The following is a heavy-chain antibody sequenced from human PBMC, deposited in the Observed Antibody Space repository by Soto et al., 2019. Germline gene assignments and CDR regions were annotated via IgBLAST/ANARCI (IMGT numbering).Heavy chain of an antibody. J-gene: IGHJ4*02. D-gene: IGHD3-10*01. CDR2: INAGNGNT. V-gene: IGHV1-3*01. CDR3: ARELWFGELGEGSWDY. CDR1: GYTFTSYA. Sequence: QVQLVQSGAEVKKPGASVKVSCKASGYTFTSYAMHWVRQAPGQRLEWMGWINAGNGNTKYSQKFQGRVTITRDTSASTAYMELSSLRSEDTAVYYCARELWFGELGEGSWDYWGQGTLVTVSS.